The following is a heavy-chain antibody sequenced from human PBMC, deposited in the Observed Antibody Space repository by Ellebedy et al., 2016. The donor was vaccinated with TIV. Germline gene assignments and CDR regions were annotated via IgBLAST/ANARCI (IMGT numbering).Heavy chain of an antibody. Sequence: PGGSLRLSCAASGFTFSSYAMHWVRKAPGKGQKWVAVISYDGSNKYYADSVKGRFTISTSNSKNTLYLQMNSLRAEDTALYYCAREYHYIVATVYFDYWGQGTLVTVSS. V-gene: IGHV3-30-3*01. D-gene: IGHD5-12*01. CDR3: AREYHYIVATVYFDY. CDR2: ISYDGSNK. J-gene: IGHJ4*02. CDR1: GFTFSSYA.